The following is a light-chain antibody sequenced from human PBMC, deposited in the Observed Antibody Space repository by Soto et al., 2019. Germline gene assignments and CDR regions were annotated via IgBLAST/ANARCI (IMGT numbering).Light chain of an antibody. Sequence: QSVLTQPASVSGSPGQSITICCTGTSSDVGGYNYVSWYQQHPGKAPKLMIYDVSNRPSGVSNRFSGSKSGNTASLTISGLQAEDEADYYCSSCTSSSTVVFGVGTKLTVL. CDR3: SSCTSSSTVV. CDR1: SSDVGGYNY. V-gene: IGLV2-14*01. CDR2: DVS. J-gene: IGLJ2*01.